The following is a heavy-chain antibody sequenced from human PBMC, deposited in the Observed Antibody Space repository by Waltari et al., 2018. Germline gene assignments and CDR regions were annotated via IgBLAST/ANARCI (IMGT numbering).Heavy chain of an antibody. CDR3: ASAYSSSGYGD. CDR1: GFTFSTHW. V-gene: IGHV3-7*01. D-gene: IGHD3-22*01. CDR2: IKEDGSEK. Sequence: EVQLVESGGGLVQPGGSLRLSCAASGFTFSTHWRRWVRQAPGKGLEWVANIKEDGSEKYYVDSVKGRFTISRDNAKNSLYLQMNSLRAEDTAVYYCASAYSSSGYGDWGQGTLVTVSS. J-gene: IGHJ4*02.